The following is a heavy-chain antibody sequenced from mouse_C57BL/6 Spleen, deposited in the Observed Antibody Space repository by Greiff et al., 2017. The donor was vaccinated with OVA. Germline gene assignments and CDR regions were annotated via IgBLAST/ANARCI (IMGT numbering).Heavy chain of an antibody. J-gene: IGHJ2*01. CDR1: GYTFTSYW. V-gene: IGHV1-7*01. D-gene: IGHD1-1*01. CDR2: INPSSGYT. CDR3: ARKDYGSSGYFDY. Sequence: VQLQQPGAELAKPGASVKLSCKASGYTFTSYWMHWVKQRPGQGLEWIGYINPSSGYTKYNQKFKDKATLTADKSSSTAYMQLSSLTYEDSAVYYCARKDYGSSGYFDYWGQGTTLTVSS.